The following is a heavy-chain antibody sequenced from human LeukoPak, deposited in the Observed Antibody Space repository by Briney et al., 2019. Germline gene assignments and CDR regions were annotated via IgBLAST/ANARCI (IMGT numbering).Heavy chain of an antibody. CDR1: GGTFSSCA. Sequence: SVKVSCKASGGTFSSCAISWVRQAPGQGLEWMGGIIPIFGTANYAQKFQGRVTITADESTSTAYMELSSLRSEDTAVYYCARAGNYYGSGSYYSAWGQGTLVTVSS. D-gene: IGHD3-10*01. J-gene: IGHJ5*02. CDR2: IIPIFGTA. V-gene: IGHV1-69*13. CDR3: ARAGNYYGSGSYYSA.